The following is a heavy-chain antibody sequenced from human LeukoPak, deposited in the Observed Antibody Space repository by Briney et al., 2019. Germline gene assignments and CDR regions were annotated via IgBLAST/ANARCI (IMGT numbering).Heavy chain of an antibody. V-gene: IGHV3-21*01. CDR2: FSSSLTYT. J-gene: IGHJ4*02. CDR3: ARDPNYSSGWNFDY. Sequence: PGGSLRLSCAASGFTFNNYNMNWVRQAPGKGLEWVSSFSSSLTYTYYADSVKGRFTISRDNSKNTLYLQMNSLRAEDTAVYYCARDPNYSSGWNFDYWGQGTLVTVSS. CDR1: GFTFNNYN. D-gene: IGHD6-19*01.